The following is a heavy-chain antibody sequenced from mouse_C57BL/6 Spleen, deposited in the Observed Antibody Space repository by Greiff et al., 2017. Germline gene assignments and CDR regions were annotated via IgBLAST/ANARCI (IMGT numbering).Heavy chain of an antibody. Sequence: DVMLVESGGGLVKPGGSLKLSCAASGFTFSDSGMHWVRQAPEKGLEWVAYISSGSSTIYYADTVKGRFTISRDNAKNTLFLQMTSLRSEDTAMYYCARDTYWYFDVWGTGTTVTVSS. D-gene: IGHD2-10*02. CDR3: ARDTYWYFDV. V-gene: IGHV5-17*01. CDR2: ISSGSSTI. CDR1: GFTFSDSG. J-gene: IGHJ1*03.